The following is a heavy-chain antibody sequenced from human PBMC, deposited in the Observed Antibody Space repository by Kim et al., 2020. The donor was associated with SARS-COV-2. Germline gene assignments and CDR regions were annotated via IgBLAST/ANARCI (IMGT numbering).Heavy chain of an antibody. CDR2: ISSSGSNK. CDR1: GFTFSSYA. V-gene: IGHV3-23*01. D-gene: IGHD2-21*01. J-gene: IGHJ4*02. Sequence: GGSLRLSCAASGFTFSSYAMSWVRQAPGKGLEWVSAISSSGSNKYYADSVKGRFTISRDNSKNSLYLQMNSLRAEDTAVYYCARVPNSDGSYCDYWVEG. CDR3: ARVPNSDGSYCDY.